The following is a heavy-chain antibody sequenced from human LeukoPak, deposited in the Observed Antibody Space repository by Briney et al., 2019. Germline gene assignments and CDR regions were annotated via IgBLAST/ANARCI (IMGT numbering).Heavy chain of an antibody. V-gene: IGHV3-64*01. CDR2: ISSNGGST. CDR3: ARDMVRGEVLDPYYYGMDV. J-gene: IGHJ6*02. Sequence: GGSLRLSCAASGFTFSSYTMHWVRQAPGKGLEYVSAISSNGGSTYYANSVKGRFTISRDNSKNTLYLQMGSLRAEDMAVYYCARDMVRGEVLDPYYYGMDVWGQGTTVTVSS. CDR1: GFTFSSYT. D-gene: IGHD3-10*01.